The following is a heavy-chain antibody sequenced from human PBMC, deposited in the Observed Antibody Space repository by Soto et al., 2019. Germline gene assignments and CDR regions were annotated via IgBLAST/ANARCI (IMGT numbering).Heavy chain of an antibody. CDR3: AKDLAVGYSFQQYFDY. D-gene: IGHD5-18*01. CDR2: ISGSGGST. V-gene: IGHV3-23*01. J-gene: IGHJ4*02. Sequence: GGSLRLSCAASGFTFSSYAMSWVRQAPGKGLEWVSAISGSGGSTYYADSVKGRFTISRDNSKNTLYLQMNSLRAEDTAVYYCAKDLAVGYSFQQYFDYWGQGTLVTVSS. CDR1: GFTFSSYA.